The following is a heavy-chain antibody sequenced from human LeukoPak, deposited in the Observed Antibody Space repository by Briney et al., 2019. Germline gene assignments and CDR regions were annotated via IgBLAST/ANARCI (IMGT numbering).Heavy chain of an antibody. Sequence: GALRLSCAASGFTFSSYWMSWVRQAPGVGLEWVSAIDGGGGRTWHADSVRGRFTISRDNSKNTLFMQMNSLRAEDTAVYYCAKDFYDSSGSRYDYWGQGTLVTVSS. J-gene: IGHJ4*02. CDR1: GFTFSSYW. D-gene: IGHD3-22*01. CDR3: AKDFYDSSGSRYDY. CDR2: IDGGGGRT. V-gene: IGHV3-23*01.